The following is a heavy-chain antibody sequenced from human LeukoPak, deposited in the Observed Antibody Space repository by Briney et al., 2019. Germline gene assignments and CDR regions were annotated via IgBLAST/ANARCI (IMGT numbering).Heavy chain of an antibody. V-gene: IGHV4-30-4*01. CDR3: AREIRGVPFV. CDR1: GGSISSGDYY. J-gene: IGHJ4*02. CDR2: IYYSGSI. D-gene: IGHD3-10*01. Sequence: SETLSLTCTVSGGSISSGDYYWSWIRQPPGKGLEWIGYIYYSGSIYYNPSLKSRVTISVDTSKNQFSLKLRSVTAADTAVYYCAREIRGVPFVWGQGTLVTVSS.